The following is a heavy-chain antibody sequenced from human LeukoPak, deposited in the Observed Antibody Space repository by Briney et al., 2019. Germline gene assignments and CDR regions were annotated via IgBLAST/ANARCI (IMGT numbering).Heavy chain of an antibody. V-gene: IGHV4-59*12. D-gene: IGHD2-2*01. CDR2: IYYSGST. CDR3: ARRARGVVVVPAAINYYYYMDV. CDR1: GGSISSYY. Sequence: SETLSLTCTVSGGSISSYYWSWIRQPPGKGLEWIGYIYYSGSTNYNPSLKSRVTISVDTSKNQFSLKLSSVTAADTAVYYCARRARGVVVVPAAINYYYYMDVWGKGTTVTVSS. J-gene: IGHJ6*03.